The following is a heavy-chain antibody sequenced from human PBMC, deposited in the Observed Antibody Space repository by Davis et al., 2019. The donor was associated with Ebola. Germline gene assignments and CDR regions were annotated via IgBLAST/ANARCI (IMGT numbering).Heavy chain of an antibody. D-gene: IGHD1-26*01. CDR1: GFTFSDYY. CDR3: AREWVVRWFDP. V-gene: IGHV3-11*04. Sequence: GESLKISCAASGFTFSDYYMSWIRQAPGKGLEWVSYISSSSSTIYYADSAKGRFTISRDNAKNSLYLQMNSLRAEDTAVYYCAREWVVRWFDPWGQGTLVTVSS. J-gene: IGHJ5*02. CDR2: ISSSSSTI.